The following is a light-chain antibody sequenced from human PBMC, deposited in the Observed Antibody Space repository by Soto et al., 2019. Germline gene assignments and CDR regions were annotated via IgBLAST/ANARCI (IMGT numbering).Light chain of an antibody. J-gene: IGKJ1*01. CDR1: QDIRNE. CDR3: LQDSSYPRT. CDR2: GTS. V-gene: IGKV1-6*02. Sequence: IQMTQSPSSMSASIGDRVTITCRASQDIRNEVGWYQQRPGKAPKLLVYGTSYLESGVPSRFSGGGSGTDFTLTISSLQPEDFATYYCLQDSSYPRTFGQGTTVEL.